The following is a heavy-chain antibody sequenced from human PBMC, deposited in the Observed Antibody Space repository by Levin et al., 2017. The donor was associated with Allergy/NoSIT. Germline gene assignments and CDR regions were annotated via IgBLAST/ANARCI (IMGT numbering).Heavy chain of an antibody. CDR2: ISSSSSYI. J-gene: IGHJ4*02. Sequence: PGGSLRLSCAASGFTFSSYTMNWVRQAPGKGLEWVSSISSSSSYIYYVDSLKGRFTISRDNAKNSLYLQMNSLRAEDTAVYYCARDLAAAGSHDYWGQGTLVTVSS. V-gene: IGHV3-21*01. CDR1: GFTFSSYT. CDR3: ARDLAAAGSHDY. D-gene: IGHD6-13*01.